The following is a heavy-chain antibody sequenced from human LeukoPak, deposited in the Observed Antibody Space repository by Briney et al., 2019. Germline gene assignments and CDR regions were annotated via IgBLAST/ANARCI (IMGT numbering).Heavy chain of an antibody. V-gene: IGHV4/OR15-8*01. CDR3: ARSHDHLWGNYPDY. D-gene: IGHD3-16*02. Sequence: SETLSLTCDVSGGSIDSTNWWNWVRQPPGKGLEWIGEIHHDGRINYNRSLKSRVTLSVDKSKNQFSLRLNSVTAADTATYYCARSHDHLWGNYPDYWGQGTLVTVSS. J-gene: IGHJ4*02. CDR1: GGSIDSTNW. CDR2: IHHDGRI.